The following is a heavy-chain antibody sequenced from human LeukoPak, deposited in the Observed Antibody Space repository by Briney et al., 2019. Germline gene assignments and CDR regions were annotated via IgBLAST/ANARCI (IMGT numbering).Heavy chain of an antibody. CDR3: STGEDSSGYFDY. Sequence: GGSLRLSCAASGFIFSNAWMSWVRQAPGKGLEWVGRIKSKTDGGTADYAAPVKGRFTISRDDSKNTLYLQMNSLETEDTAVYYCSTGEDSSGYFDYWGQGALVTVSS. CDR2: IKSKTDGGTA. D-gene: IGHD3-22*01. CDR1: GFIFSNAW. V-gene: IGHV3-15*01. J-gene: IGHJ4*02.